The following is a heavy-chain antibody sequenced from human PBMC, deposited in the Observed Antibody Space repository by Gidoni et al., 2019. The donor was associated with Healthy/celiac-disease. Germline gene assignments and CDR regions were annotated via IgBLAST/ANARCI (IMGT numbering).Heavy chain of an antibody. CDR3: ARGPSMVRGARPPH. CDR2: IKQDGSEK. CDR1: GFTFCSYW. Sequence: EVQLVESGGGLVQPGGSLRLSCSASGFTFCSYWMSWVRQAPGKGLEWVANIKQDGSEKYYVDSVKGRFTISRDNAKNSLYLQMNSLRAEDTAVYYCARGPSMVRGARPPHWGQGTLVTVSS. D-gene: IGHD3-10*01. V-gene: IGHV3-7*03. J-gene: IGHJ4*02.